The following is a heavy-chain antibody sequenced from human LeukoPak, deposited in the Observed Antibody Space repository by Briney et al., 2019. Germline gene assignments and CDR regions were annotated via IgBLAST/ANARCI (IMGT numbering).Heavy chain of an antibody. J-gene: IGHJ4*02. D-gene: IGHD3-22*01. V-gene: IGHV3-21*01. CDR1: GFTFSTYS. CDR3: VSYDSSGYASFDH. Sequence: PGGSLRLSCAASGFTFSTYSMNWVRQAPGKGLEWVSSISSGSTYIFYADSVKGRFTISRDNAENSLYLQMNSLRAEDTAMYYCVSYDSSGYASFDHWGQGTLVTVSS. CDR2: ISSGSTYI.